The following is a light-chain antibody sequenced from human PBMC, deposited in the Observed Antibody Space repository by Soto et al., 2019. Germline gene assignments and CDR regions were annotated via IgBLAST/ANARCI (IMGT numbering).Light chain of an antibody. CDR2: DVS. CDR1: SSDVGGYNY. J-gene: IGLJ1*01. Sequence: QAVRTQPASVSGSPGEGITISCTGTSSDVGGYNYVSWYQQHPGKAPKFMIYDVSNRPSGVSNRFSGSKSGNTASLTISGLQAEDEADYYCCSYTTSNTRQIVFGTGTKVTVL. V-gene: IGLV2-14*01. CDR3: CSYTTSNTRQIV.